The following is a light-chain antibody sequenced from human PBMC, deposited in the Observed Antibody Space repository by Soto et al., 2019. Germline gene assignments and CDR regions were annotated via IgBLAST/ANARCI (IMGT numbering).Light chain of an antibody. V-gene: IGKV3-15*01. Sequence: EIAMTQSPATLSVSPGERATLSCRASQSISTELAWYQQIPGQPPRLLIYSASTRATGVPARFTGSGSGSEFTLIISGLQSEDFAIYYWQQGHNWPLTFGQGTRLEI. CDR3: QQGHNWPLT. CDR1: QSISTE. J-gene: IGKJ2*01. CDR2: SAS.